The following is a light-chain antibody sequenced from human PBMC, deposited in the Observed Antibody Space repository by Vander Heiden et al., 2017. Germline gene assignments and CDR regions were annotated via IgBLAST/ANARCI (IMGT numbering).Light chain of an antibody. CDR3: CGQSGSTTYVT. J-gene: IGLJ2*01. CDR1: SGDIGTSNF. Sequence: QSALCQPPSVSGSPGQSITISCTGTSGDIGTSNFVSWYQQHPGKAPKLMIYEVTKRPPGVASRLSGAKSGGTASLTVSGLQPEDEADYYCCGQSGSTTYVTFGGGTKLTVL. V-gene: IGLV2-23*02. CDR2: EVT.